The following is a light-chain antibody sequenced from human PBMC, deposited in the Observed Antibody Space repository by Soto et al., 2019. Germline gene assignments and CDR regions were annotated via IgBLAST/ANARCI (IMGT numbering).Light chain of an antibody. V-gene: IGKV1-39*01. J-gene: IGKJ5*01. CDR3: RQSYSTLPIT. CDR2: AAS. CDR1: QSISSY. Sequence: DIQMTQSPSSLSASVGDRDTITCRASQSISSYLNWYQQKPGKAPKLLIYAASSLQSGVPSRFSGSGSETNFTPTTNSLQHEDFATYYRRQSYSTLPITFEQGTRLEFK.